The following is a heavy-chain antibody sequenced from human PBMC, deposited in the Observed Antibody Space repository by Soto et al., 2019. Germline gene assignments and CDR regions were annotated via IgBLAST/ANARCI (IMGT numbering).Heavy chain of an antibody. D-gene: IGHD2-15*01. CDR2: VYYSGST. V-gene: IGHV4-59*01. Sequence: KPSETLSLTCTVSGGSISSYYWSWIRQPPGKGLEWIGYVYYSGSTNYNPSLKSRLTISVDTSKNQFSLQLSSVTAADTAVYHCARAPRGGSFFYFDHWGQGTLVTVSS. CDR1: GGSISSYY. CDR3: ARAPRGGSFFYFDH. J-gene: IGHJ4*02.